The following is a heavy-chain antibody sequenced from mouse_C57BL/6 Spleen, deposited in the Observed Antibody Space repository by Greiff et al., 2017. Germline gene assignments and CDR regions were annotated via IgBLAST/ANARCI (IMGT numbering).Heavy chain of an antibody. CDR2: IDPANGNT. J-gene: IGHJ3*01. CDR3: ARSHSEFAY. V-gene: IGHV14-3*01. CDR1: GFTFKNSY. D-gene: IGHD3-1*01. Sequence: VQLKQSVAELVRPGASVKLSCTASGFTFKNSYMHWVKQRPEQGLEWIGRIDPANGNTKYAPKFQGKATITADTSSNTAYLQLSSLTSEDTAIYYCARSHSEFAYWGQGTLVTVSA.